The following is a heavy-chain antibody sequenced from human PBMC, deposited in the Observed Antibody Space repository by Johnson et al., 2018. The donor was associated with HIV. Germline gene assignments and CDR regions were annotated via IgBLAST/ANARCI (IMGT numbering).Heavy chain of an antibody. J-gene: IGHJ3*02. D-gene: IGHD1/OR15-1a*01. CDR2: INSDGTYT. V-gene: IGHV3-74*02. CDR3: AKGRIGTSSMRGGAFDM. Sequence: VQLVESGGGLVQPGGSLRLSCAASGFTFSTYWMHWVRQAPGKGLVWISRINSDGTYTTYADSVEGRFTISRDNAKNTLFLQMNSLRAEDTAVYYCAKGRIGTSSMRGGAFDMWGQGTMVIVSS. CDR1: GFTFSTYW.